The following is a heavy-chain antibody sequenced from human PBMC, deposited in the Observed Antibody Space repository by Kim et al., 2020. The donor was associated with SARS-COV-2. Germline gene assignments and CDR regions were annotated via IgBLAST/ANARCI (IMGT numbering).Heavy chain of an antibody. D-gene: IGHD6-19*01. J-gene: IGHJ6*02. V-gene: IGHV1-69*04. CDR3: ARDYSSGWYYGMDV. Sequence: SVKVSCKASGGTFSSYAISWVRQAPGQGLEWMGRIIPILGIANYAQKFQGRVTITADKSTSTAYMELSSLRSEDTAVYYCARDYSSGWYYGMDVWGQGTTVTVSS. CDR1: GGTFSSYA. CDR2: IIPILGIA.